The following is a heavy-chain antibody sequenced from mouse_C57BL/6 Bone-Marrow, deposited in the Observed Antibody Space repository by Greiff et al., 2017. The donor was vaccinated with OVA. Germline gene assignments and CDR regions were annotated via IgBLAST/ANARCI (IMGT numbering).Heavy chain of an antibody. V-gene: IGHV1-59*01. CDR2: IDPSDSYT. CDR3: ARKDYDPEDFDV. CDR1: GYTFTSYW. J-gene: IGHJ1*03. Sequence: QVQLQQPGAELVRPGTSVKLSCKASGYTFTSYWMHWVKQRPGQGLEWIGVIDPSDSYTNYNQKLQGKATLTVDTSSSTSYMQLISLTSEDSAVYYCARKDYDPEDFDVWGTGTTVTVSS. D-gene: IGHD2-4*01.